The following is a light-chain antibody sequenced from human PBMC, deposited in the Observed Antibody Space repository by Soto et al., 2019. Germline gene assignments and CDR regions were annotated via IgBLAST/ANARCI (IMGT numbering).Light chain of an antibody. CDR1: QSVSRNY. V-gene: IGKV3-20*01. CDR2: AAS. Sequence: EIVLRQSPGTLSLSPGERATLSCRASQSVSRNYLAWYQQKPGQAPMLLIYAASSRATGIPDMFSGSGSGTDFTLTISRLEPEDFAVYYCPQYGSSPWTFGQGTKLDIK. J-gene: IGKJ1*01. CDR3: PQYGSSPWT.